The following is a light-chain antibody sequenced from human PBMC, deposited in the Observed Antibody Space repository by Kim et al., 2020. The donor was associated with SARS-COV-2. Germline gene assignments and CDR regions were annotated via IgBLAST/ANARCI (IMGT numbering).Light chain of an antibody. CDR3: QLWYGGSRV. V-gene: IGLV3-21*04. CDR1: NIGSRS. Sequence: SYELTQPPSVSVAPGKTARIACGGDNIGSRSVHWYQQKPGQAPVLVVYYDSDRPSGIPERFSGSNSGNTATLTISRVEAGDEADYYCQLWYGGSRVFGGG. CDR2: YDS. J-gene: IGLJ3*02.